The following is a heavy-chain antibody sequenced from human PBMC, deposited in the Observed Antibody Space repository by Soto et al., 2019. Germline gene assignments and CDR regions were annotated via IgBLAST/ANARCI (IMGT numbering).Heavy chain of an antibody. CDR3: AKAYYDFWSDYRSSTMDV. J-gene: IGHJ6*02. V-gene: IGHV3-30*18. CDR1: GFTFSSYG. D-gene: IGHD3-3*01. CDR2: TSYDGRNK. Sequence: GGSRSLSSAASGFTFSSYGMHWVRQAPGKGLEWVAFTSYDGRNKDYADSVKGRFTISRDNPRNTLYLQVDSLRPEDTAVYYCAKAYYDFWSDYRSSTMDVWGRGTTVTVSS.